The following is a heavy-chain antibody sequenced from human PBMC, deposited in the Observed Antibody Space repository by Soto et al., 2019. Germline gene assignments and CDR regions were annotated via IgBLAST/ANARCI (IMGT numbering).Heavy chain of an antibody. CDR2: IYYSGST. D-gene: IGHD3-22*01. V-gene: IGHV4-30-4*08. CDR3: ALRSMAVVPEY. CDR1: GGSISSGGYY. Sequence: SETLSLTCTVSGGSISSGGYYWIWIRQHPGKGLEWIGYIYYSGSTYYNPSLKSRVTISVDTSKNQFSLKLSSVTAADTAVYYCALRSMAVVPEYWGQGTLVTVSS. J-gene: IGHJ4*02.